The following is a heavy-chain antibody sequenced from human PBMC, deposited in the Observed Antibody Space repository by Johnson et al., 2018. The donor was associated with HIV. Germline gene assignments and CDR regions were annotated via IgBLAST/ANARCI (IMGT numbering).Heavy chain of an antibody. V-gene: IGHV3-NL1*01. J-gene: IGHJ3*02. D-gene: IGHD3-22*01. Sequence: QVQLVESGGGVVQPGRSLRLSCAASGFTFSSYGMHWVRQAPGKGLEWVSSISGSGGGTYYADSVSGRFTISRDNSKNTLYLQMNSLRAEDTAVYYCAKAGGYESSGLNDAFDIWGQGTMVTVSS. CDR2: ISGSGGGT. CDR1: GFTFSSYG. CDR3: AKAGGYESSGLNDAFDI.